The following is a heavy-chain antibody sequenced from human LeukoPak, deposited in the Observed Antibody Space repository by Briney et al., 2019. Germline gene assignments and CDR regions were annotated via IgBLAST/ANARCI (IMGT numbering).Heavy chain of an antibody. CDR2: INGDGSST. CDR3: AKDTVVVPAARLNI. CDR1: GFTFSSYW. V-gene: IGHV3-74*01. D-gene: IGHD2-2*01. J-gene: IGHJ3*02. Sequence: PGVSLRLSCVASGFTFSSYWMHWVRQAPGKGLVWVSRINGDGSSTSYADSVKGRFTISRDNSKNTLYLQMNSLRAEDTAVYYCAKDTVVVPAARLNIWGQGTMVTVSS.